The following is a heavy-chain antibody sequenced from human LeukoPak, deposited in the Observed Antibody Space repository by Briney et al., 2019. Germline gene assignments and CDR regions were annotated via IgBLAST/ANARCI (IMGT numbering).Heavy chain of an antibody. V-gene: IGHV4-59*11. CDR1: GGSISSHY. D-gene: IGHD6-13*01. Sequence: PSETLSLTCTVSGGSISSHYWSWIRQPPGKGLEWIGCIYFTGKTNYNPSLKSRVTISVDTSKKQLSLKLSSVTAADTAVYYCASGGSSRSSWYWFDPWGQGTLVTVSS. CDR2: IYFTGKT. J-gene: IGHJ5*02. CDR3: ASGGSSRSSWYWFDP.